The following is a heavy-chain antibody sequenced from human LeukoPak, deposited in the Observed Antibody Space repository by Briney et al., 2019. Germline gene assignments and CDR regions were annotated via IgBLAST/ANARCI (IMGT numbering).Heavy chain of an antibody. J-gene: IGHJ4*02. CDR2: IYYSGST. V-gene: IGHV4-30-4*01. Sequence: SSETLSLTCTVSGGSISSGDYYWSWIRQPPGKGLEWIGYIYYSGSTYYNPSLKSRVTISVDTSKNQFSLKLGSVTAADTAVYYCASLGYCSGGSCYFHDYWGQGTLVTVSS. CDR3: ASLGYCSGGSCYFHDY. D-gene: IGHD2-15*01. CDR1: GGSISSGDYY.